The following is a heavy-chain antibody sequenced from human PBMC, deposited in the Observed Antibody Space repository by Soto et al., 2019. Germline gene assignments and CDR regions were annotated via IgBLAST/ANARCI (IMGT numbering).Heavy chain of an antibody. D-gene: IGHD3-3*01. J-gene: IGHJ2*01. CDR1: GGSISSSSYY. Sequence: QLQLQESGPGLVKPSETLSLTCTVSGGSISSSSYYWGWIRQPPGKGLEWIGSIYYSGSTYYNPSLKSRVTISVDTSKNQFSLKLSSVTAADTAVYYCARLLVTRLYWYFDLWGRGTLVTVSS. V-gene: IGHV4-39*01. CDR3: ARLLVTRLYWYFDL. CDR2: IYYSGST.